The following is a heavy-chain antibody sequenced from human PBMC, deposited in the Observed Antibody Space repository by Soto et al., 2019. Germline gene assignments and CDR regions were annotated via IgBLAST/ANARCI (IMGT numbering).Heavy chain of an antibody. CDR3: ARGGWLNDY. J-gene: IGHJ4*02. CDR1: GGSISNNY. Sequence: SETLSLTCTVSGGSISNNYWSWIRQPPGKGLEWIGWIYYSGNTEYNPSLQSRVTISVDTSKNQFSLKLISVTPADTAVYYCARGGWLNDYWGLGTLVTVSS. CDR2: IYYSGNT. V-gene: IGHV4-59*01. D-gene: IGHD3-10*01.